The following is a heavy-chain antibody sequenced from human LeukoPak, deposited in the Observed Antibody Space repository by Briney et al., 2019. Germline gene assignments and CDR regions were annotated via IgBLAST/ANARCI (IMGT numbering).Heavy chain of an antibody. CDR2: INHSGST. Sequence: SETLSLTCAVYGGSFSGYYWSWIRQPPGKGLEWIGGINHSGSTNYNPSLKSRVTISVDTSKNQFSLKLSSVTAADTAVYYCARTAYCSSTSCYSYPRYYYYGMDVWGQGTTVTVSS. CDR1: GGSFSGYY. CDR3: ARTAYCSSTSCYSYPRYYYYGMDV. V-gene: IGHV4-34*01. D-gene: IGHD2-2*01. J-gene: IGHJ6*02.